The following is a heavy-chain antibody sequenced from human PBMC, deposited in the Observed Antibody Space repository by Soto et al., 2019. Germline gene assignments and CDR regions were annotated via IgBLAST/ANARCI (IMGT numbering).Heavy chain of an antibody. J-gene: IGHJ3*01. CDR2: VYLSGAT. Sequence: HLQLRESGPGLVKPSETLSLTCNVSGGSITEFSNSWVWVRQPPGKGLEWIATVYLSGATYYNPSHKSRITRSVEASTNQFSLRLASVTAADTAVFFCASGSSSYNGAFHVWGQGTLVTVSS. V-gene: IGHV4-39*01. D-gene: IGHD6-6*01. CDR3: ASGSSSYNGAFHV. CDR1: GGSITEFSNS.